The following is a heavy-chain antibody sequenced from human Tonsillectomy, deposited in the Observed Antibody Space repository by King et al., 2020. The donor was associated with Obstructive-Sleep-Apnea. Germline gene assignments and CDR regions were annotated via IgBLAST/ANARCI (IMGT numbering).Heavy chain of an antibody. CDR3: ARAISGHGSGGTCYPPGAFDI. CDR1: GYTFTSYD. Sequence: VQLVESGAEVKKPGASVKVSCKASGYTFTSYDINWVRQATGQGLEWMGWMNPNSGNTGYAQKFQGRVTMTRSTSMTTAYMELSSLRSADTAVYFCARAISGHGSGGTCYPPGAFDIWGQGTMVTVSS. D-gene: IGHD2-15*01. J-gene: IGHJ3*02. V-gene: IGHV1-8*01. CDR2: MNPNSGNT.